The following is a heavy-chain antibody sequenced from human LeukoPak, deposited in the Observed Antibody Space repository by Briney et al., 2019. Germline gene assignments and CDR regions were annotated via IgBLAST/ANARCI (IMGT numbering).Heavy chain of an antibody. Sequence: SETLSLTCAVYGGSFSGYYWSWIRQPPGKGLEWIGEINHSGSTNYNPSLKSRVTMSVDTSKNQFSLKLSSVTAADTAVYYCARETGLLLWFGALSGAFDIWGQGTMVTVSS. CDR1: GGSFSGYY. CDR2: INHSGST. CDR3: ARETGLLLWFGALSGAFDI. D-gene: IGHD3-10*01. J-gene: IGHJ3*02. V-gene: IGHV4-34*01.